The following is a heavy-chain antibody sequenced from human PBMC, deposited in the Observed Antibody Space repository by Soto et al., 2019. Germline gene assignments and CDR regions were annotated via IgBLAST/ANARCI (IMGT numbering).Heavy chain of an antibody. D-gene: IGHD5-18*01. V-gene: IGHV3-30-3*01. CDR2: ISYDGSSK. Sequence: GGSLRLSCAASGFTFSSNEMHWVRQAPGKGLEWVAVISYDGSSKYYADSVKGRFTISRDNSKNTMYLQMNSLRAEDTGVYYCVRETEDTASYGMDVWGQGTTVTVSS. CDR3: VRETEDTASYGMDV. J-gene: IGHJ6*02. CDR1: GFTFSSNE.